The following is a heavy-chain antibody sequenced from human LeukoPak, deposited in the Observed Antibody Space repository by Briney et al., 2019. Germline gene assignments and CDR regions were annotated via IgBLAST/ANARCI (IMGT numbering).Heavy chain of an antibody. D-gene: IGHD1-1*01. CDR2: ISSTGSYI. J-gene: IGHJ5*02. CDR3: SRVAQSGPTGWFDP. CDR1: GFNLNSSM. Sequence: PGGSLRLSCAASGFNLNSSMLNWVRQAPGKGLEWVSSISSTGSYIYHADSVKGRFTISRDNPGNVVYLQMDSLRAEDTAVYYCSRVAQSGPTGWFDPWGQGTLVTVSS. V-gene: IGHV3-21*01.